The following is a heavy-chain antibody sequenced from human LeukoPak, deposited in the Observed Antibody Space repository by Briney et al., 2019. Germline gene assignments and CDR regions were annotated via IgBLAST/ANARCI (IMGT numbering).Heavy chain of an antibody. CDR2: ISVSGGTT. V-gene: IGHV3-23*01. CDR3: ARQAYTTMAYIDY. D-gene: IGHD5-18*01. CDR1: GFTFKNYA. J-gene: IGHJ4*02. Sequence: GGSLRLSCAASGFTFKNYALSWVRQAPGKGLKWVSDISVSGGTTYYADSVKGRFTISRENSKNTVFLQLNSLRVGDTAVDYCARQAYTTMAYIDYWGQGPLVTVSS.